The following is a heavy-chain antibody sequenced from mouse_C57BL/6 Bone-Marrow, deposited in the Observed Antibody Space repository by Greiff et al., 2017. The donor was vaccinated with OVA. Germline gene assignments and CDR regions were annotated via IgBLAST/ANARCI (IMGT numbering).Heavy chain of an antibody. Sequence: VQLQQPGAELVMPGASVKLSCKASGYTFTSYWMHWVKQRPGQGLEWIGEIDPSDSYTNYNQKFKGKSTLTVDKSSSTAYMQLSSLTSEDSAVYYCARGGSLRPRDSAMDYWGQGTSVTVSS. CDR3: ARGGSLRPRDSAMDY. D-gene: IGHD1-2*01. CDR2: IDPSDSYT. J-gene: IGHJ4*01. V-gene: IGHV1-69*01. CDR1: GYTFTSYW.